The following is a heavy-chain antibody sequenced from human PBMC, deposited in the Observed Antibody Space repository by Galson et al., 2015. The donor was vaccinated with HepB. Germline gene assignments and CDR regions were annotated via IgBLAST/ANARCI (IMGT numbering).Heavy chain of an antibody. CDR1: GFTFGAYE. V-gene: IGHV3-48*03. Sequence: SLRLSCAASGFTFGAYEMNWVRQAPGQGMEWISYISSNGYMIYYAESVKGRLTVSRDNARDSLYLQMNSLRVEGTAVYYCVRDDALWSWYFDSWGQGILVTVSS. J-gene: IGHJ4*02. CDR2: ISSNGYMI. CDR3: VRDDALWSWYFDS. D-gene: IGHD3-10*01.